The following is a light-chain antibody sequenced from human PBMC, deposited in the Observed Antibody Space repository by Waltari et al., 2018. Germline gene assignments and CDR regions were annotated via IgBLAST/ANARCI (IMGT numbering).Light chain of an antibody. Sequence: EIVMTQSPATLSVSPGERATLSCRASQSFSSNLAWYQQKPGQATRLLIYGASTRSTGIPARFSGSGCGTEFTLTISSLQSEDFAVYYCQQYNNWPPLTFGGGTKVEIK. CDR3: QQYNNWPPLT. V-gene: IGKV3-15*01. J-gene: IGKJ4*01. CDR1: QSFSSN. CDR2: GAS.